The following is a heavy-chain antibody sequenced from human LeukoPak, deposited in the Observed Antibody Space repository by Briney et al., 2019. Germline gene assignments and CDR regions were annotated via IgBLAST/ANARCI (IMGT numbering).Heavy chain of an antibody. V-gene: IGHV3-23*01. CDR2: LSSSGSTT. D-gene: IGHD1-26*01. CDR1: GFTFSSYG. Sequence: PGGSLRLSSAASGFTFSSYGMSWVRQAPGKGLEWVSILSSSGSTTYYASSVKGRFTISRDNSKNTLYLQMNSLRAEDTALYYCAKRQSGAYGDFDYWGQGTLVTVSS. CDR3: AKRQSGAYGDFDY. J-gene: IGHJ4*02.